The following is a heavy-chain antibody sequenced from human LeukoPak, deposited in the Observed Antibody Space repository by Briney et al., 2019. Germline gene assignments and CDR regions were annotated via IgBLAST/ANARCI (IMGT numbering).Heavy chain of an antibody. V-gene: IGHV3-30-3*01. CDR2: TSSDLNVK. CDR1: GFTFRNYV. CDR3: AREGYYGSGSPPSLYFDY. D-gene: IGHD3-10*01. Sequence: GGSLRLSCAASGFTFRNYVIHWVRQAPGKGLEWVAVTSSDLNVKLYADSVRGQFTISRDNSRSTLYLQMNSLRPEDTAIYYCAREGYYGSGSPPSLYFDYWGQGTLVTVSS. J-gene: IGHJ4*02.